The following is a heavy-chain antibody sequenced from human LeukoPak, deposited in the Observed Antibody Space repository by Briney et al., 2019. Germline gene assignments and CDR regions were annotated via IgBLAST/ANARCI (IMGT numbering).Heavy chain of an antibody. Sequence: PSETLSLTCTVSGGSISSYYWSWIRQPPGKGLEWIGYIYYSGSTNYNPSLKSRVTISVDTSKNQFSLKLSSVTAADTAVYYCATIGGSGSLPDYWGQGTLVTVSS. CDR3: ATIGGSGSLPDY. CDR2: IYYSGST. D-gene: IGHD3-10*01. J-gene: IGHJ4*02. V-gene: IGHV4-59*01. CDR1: GGSISSYY.